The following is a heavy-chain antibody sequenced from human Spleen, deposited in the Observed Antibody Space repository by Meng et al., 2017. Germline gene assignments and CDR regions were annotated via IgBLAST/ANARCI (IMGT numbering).Heavy chain of an antibody. D-gene: IGHD6-13*01. V-gene: IGHV1-2*06. CDR1: GYTFTAYY. CDR2: INPDTGDT. Sequence: QVQLVQSGAELKKPGASVKVSCKPSGYTFTAYYIHWVRQAPGQGLEWMGHINPDTGDTLYAQKFQGRVSMTGDTSISTAYMELSGLRSDDTAMYYCARDEDISAAGKLFGDYWGQGTLVPSPQ. CDR3: ARDEDISAAGKLFGDY. J-gene: IGHJ4*02.